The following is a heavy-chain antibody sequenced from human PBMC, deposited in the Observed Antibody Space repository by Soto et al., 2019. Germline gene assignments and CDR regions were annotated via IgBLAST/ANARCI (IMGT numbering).Heavy chain of an antibody. CDR2: IYYSGST. CDR1: GGSISSYY. CDR3: ARLGYCSSTSCYVLILDY. V-gene: IGHV4-59*01. D-gene: IGHD2-2*01. J-gene: IGHJ4*02. Sequence: SETLSLTCTVSGGSISSYYWSWIRQPPGKGLEWIGYIYYSGSTNYNPSLRSRVTISVDTSKNQFSLKLSSVTAADTAVYYCARLGYCSSTSCYVLILDYWGQGTLVTVSS.